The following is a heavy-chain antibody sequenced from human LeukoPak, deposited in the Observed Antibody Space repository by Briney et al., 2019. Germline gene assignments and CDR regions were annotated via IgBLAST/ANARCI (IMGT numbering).Heavy chain of an antibody. J-gene: IGHJ4*02. D-gene: IGHD6-19*01. CDR2: IRYDGSNK. CDR3: ASGSLGYSSGWYENY. Sequence: GGSLRLSCAASGFTFSSYGIHWVRQAPGKGLEWVTFIRYDGSNKYYADSVKGRFTISRDNSKNTLYLQMNSLRAEDTAVYYCASGSLGYSSGWYENYWGQGTLVTVSS. CDR1: GFTFSSYG. V-gene: IGHV3-30*02.